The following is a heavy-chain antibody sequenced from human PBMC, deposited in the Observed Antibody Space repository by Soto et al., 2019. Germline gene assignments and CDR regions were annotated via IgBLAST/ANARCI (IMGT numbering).Heavy chain of an antibody. J-gene: IGHJ4*02. D-gene: IGHD5-12*01. CDR2: ISGSGGGT. Sequence: PGGSLRLSCAASGFTFSSYAMSWVRQAPGKGLEWVSAISGSGGGTYYADSVKGRFTISRDNSKNTLYLQMNSLRAEDTAVYYCAKNRMRGRGYSGYDLPLDYWGQGTLVTVSS. CDR1: GFTFSSYA. V-gene: IGHV3-23*01. CDR3: AKNRMRGRGYSGYDLPLDY.